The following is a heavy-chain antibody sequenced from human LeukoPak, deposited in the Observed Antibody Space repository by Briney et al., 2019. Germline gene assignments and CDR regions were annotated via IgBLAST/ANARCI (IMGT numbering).Heavy chain of an antibody. D-gene: IGHD3-10*01. CDR3: ARDLSPVVRASPMGY. CDR2: IWYDGSNR. CDR1: GFTFSRYG. V-gene: IGHV3-33*01. J-gene: IGHJ4*02. Sequence: GGSLRLSCAASGFTFSRYGMHWVRQAPGKGLEWVAVIWYDGSNRQYVDSVKGRFTISRDNSKNTLYLQMNSLRAEDTAVYYCARDLSPVVRASPMGYWGQGTLVTVSS.